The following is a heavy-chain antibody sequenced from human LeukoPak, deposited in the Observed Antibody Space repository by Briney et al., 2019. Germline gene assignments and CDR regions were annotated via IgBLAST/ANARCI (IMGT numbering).Heavy chain of an antibody. CDR3: VKFVRYYFDY. J-gene: IGHJ4*02. CDR2: ISYDGGNT. CDR1: GFTFSTSG. V-gene: IGHV3-30*18. D-gene: IGHD3-10*02. Sequence: GKSLRLSCAASGFTFSTSGMHWIRQAPGKGLEWVAVISYDGGNTYYADSVKGRFTISRDNSENTVFLQMHSLRGDDTAVYYCVKFVRYYFDYWGQGTLVTVSS.